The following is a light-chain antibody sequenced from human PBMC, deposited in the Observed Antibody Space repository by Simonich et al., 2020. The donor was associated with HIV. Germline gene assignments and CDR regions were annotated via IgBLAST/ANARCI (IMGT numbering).Light chain of an antibody. J-gene: IGKJ1*01. CDR3: QQYDNLPWT. V-gene: IGKV1-33*01. Sequence: DIQMTQSPSSLSASVGDRVTINCQASQDISNDLNWYQQKPGKAPKLLIYAASNLETGVPSRFSGSGSGTDFTFTISSLQPEDIATYYCQQYDNLPWTFGQGTKVEIK. CDR2: AAS. CDR1: QDISND.